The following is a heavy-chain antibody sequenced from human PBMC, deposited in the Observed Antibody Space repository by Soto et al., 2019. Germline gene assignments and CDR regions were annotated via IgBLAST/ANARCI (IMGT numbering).Heavy chain of an antibody. V-gene: IGHV4-31*03. CDR3: ARGGYYYENSGQNAYDY. CDR2: IYYGGST. D-gene: IGHD3-22*01. CDR1: GGSISSGGYY. J-gene: IGHJ4*01. Sequence: RLSRTCTVSGGSISSGGYYGSWVRQHPGKGLEWIGYIYYGGSTYYNPSLKSRATISGDTSKNQFSLKLSSVTAADTAVYYCARGGYYYENSGQNAYDYWGQGILVTVYS.